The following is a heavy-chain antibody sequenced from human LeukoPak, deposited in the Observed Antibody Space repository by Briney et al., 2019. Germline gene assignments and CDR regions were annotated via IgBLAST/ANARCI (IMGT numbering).Heavy chain of an antibody. J-gene: IGHJ6*03. D-gene: IGHD5-24*01. CDR2: IYYSGST. Sequence: SETLSLTCTVSGGSISSSSYYWGWIRQPPGEGVEWIGSIYYSGSTYYNPSLKSRVTISVDTSKNQFSLKLSSVTAADTAVYYCASTAQFKDYYYMDVWGKGTTVTVSS. CDR3: ASTAQFKDYYYMDV. CDR1: GGSISSSSYY. V-gene: IGHV4-39*07.